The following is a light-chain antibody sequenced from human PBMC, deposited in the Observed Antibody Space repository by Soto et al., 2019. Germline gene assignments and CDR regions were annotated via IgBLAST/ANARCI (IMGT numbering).Light chain of an antibody. CDR3: LLSYSSADV. V-gene: IGLV7-46*01. CDR2: DTS. Sequence: QAVVTQEPSLTVSPGGTVTLTCDSSTGAVTSGHYPYWFQQKPGQAPRTLIYDTSNKHSWTPARFSGSLLGGRAALTLSGAQPEDEAEYYCLLSYSSADVFGTGTKVTVL. CDR1: TGAVTSGHY. J-gene: IGLJ1*01.